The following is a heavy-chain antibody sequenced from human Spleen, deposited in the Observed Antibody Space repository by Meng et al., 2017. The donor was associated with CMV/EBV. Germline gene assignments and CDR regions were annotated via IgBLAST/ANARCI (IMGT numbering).Heavy chain of an antibody. CDR2: IWYDGTNK. V-gene: IGHV3-33*01. CDR3: ARGRHITNRWGGWFDP. D-gene: IGHD1-14*01. J-gene: IGHJ5*02. CDR1: GFTFSSYG. Sequence: GESLKISCAASGFTFSSYGIHWVRQAPGKGLEWVAVIWYDGTNKYYADSVKGRFTISRDNSKNTLYLYMNSLRAEDTAVYYCARGRHITNRWGGWFDPWGQGIVVTVSS.